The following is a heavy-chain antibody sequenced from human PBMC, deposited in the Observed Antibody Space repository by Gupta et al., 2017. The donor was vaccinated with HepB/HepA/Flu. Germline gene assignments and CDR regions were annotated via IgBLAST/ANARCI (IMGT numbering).Heavy chain of an antibody. J-gene: IGHJ4*02. Sequence: QVTLKESGPALVKPTQTLTLTCTFSGFSLTSPGMRVSWIRQPPGKALEWLARIDWDNDKFYIPSLKTRLTISKDTSKNEVVLTMTNMDPVDTATYYCARTSSKTNRHFDFWGQGALVTVSS. CDR2: IDWDNDK. D-gene: IGHD4-11*01. CDR1: GFSLTSPGMR. CDR3: ARTSSKTNRHFDF. V-gene: IGHV2-70*04.